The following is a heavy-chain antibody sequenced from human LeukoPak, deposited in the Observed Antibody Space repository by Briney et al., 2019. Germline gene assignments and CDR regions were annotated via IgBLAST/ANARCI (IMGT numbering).Heavy chain of an antibody. CDR1: GFTFSSYW. V-gene: IGHV3-74*01. CDR3: AREKRLRYFDWLPTSPYYYGMDV. J-gene: IGHJ6*02. D-gene: IGHD3-9*01. Sequence: PGGSLRLSCAASGFTFSSYWMHWVRQAPGKGLVWVSRINSDGSSTSYADSVKGRFTISRDNAKNTLYLQMNSLRAEDTAVYYCAREKRLRYFDWLPTSPYYYGMDVWGQGTTVTVSS. CDR2: INSDGSST.